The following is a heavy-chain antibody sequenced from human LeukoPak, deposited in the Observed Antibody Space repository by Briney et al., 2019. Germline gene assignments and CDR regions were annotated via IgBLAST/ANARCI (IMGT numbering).Heavy chain of an antibody. Sequence: GRSLRLSCEASGFSISSYEMTWVRQAPGKGLEWVSHISHSGSTISYADSVKGRFTISRDNVKNSVYLQMNSLRAEDTAVYYCASSGYDSSGYYPLWGQGTLVTVSS. CDR1: GFSISSYE. CDR3: ASSGYDSSGYYPL. J-gene: IGHJ4*02. V-gene: IGHV3-48*03. D-gene: IGHD3-22*01. CDR2: ISHSGSTI.